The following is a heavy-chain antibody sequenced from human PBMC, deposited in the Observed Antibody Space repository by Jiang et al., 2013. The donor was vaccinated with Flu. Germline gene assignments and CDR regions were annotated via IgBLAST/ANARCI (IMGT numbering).Heavy chain of an antibody. CDR2: FDPEDGET. CDR3: ATQRAGPHTIFGVVKINYYYMDV. V-gene: IGHV1-24*01. Sequence: SGAEVKKPGASVKVSCKVSGYTLTELSMHWVRQAPGKGLEWMGGFDPEDGETIYAQKFQGRVTMTEDTSTDTAYMELSSLRSEDTAVYYCATQRAGPHTIFGVVKINYYYMDVWGKGTTVTVSS. D-gene: IGHD3-3*01. J-gene: IGHJ6*03. CDR1: GYTLTELS.